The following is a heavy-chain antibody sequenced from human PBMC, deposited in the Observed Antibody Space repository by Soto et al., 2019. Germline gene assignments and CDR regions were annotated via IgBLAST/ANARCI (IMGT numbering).Heavy chain of an antibody. CDR1: GFTFSSFA. CDR3: AKDTKGLPDYFDY. J-gene: IGHJ4*02. V-gene: IGHV3-23*01. D-gene: IGHD2-8*01. CDR2: ISDRGTG. Sequence: GGSLRLSCAASGFTFSSFAMSWVRQAPGKGLEWVSGISDRGTGYYADSVKGRFTISRDNSKNTLYLQMHSLRAEDTAVYYCAKDTKGLPDYFDYWGQGTLVTVSS.